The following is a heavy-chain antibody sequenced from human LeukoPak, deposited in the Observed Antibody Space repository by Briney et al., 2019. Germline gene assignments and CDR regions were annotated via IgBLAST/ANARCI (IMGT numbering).Heavy chain of an antibody. CDR1: GGSISSYY. CDR2: IYYSGST. Sequence: SETLSLTCTVSGGSISSYYWSWIRRPPGKGLEWIGYIYYSGSTNYNPSLKSRVTISVDTSKNQFSLKLSSVTAADTAVYYCAREVAYYYDSSGYSGAFDIWGQGTMVTVSS. V-gene: IGHV4-59*01. J-gene: IGHJ3*02. D-gene: IGHD3-22*01. CDR3: AREVAYYYDSSGYSGAFDI.